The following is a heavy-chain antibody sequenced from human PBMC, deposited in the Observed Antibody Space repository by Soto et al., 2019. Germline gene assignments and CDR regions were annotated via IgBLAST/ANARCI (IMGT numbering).Heavy chain of an antibody. V-gene: IGHV4-30-4*01. CDR2: ISNSGST. D-gene: IGHD5-18*01. CDR3: ATESGSTYGYFDH. J-gene: IGHJ4*02. CDR1: GGSVTSDEDY. Sequence: SETLSLTCTVSGGSVTSDEDYWTWIRQSNGKGLEGIGYISNSGSTGYNPSLKTRLSMSVDRSKNQFTLRLTSVTAADTAVYFCATESGSTYGYFDHWGQGTQVTVSS.